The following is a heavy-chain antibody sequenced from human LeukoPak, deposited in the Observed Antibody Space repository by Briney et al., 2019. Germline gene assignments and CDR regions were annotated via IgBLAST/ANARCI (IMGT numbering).Heavy chain of an antibody. Sequence: GGSLRLSCAAPGFTFSSYSMNWVRQAPGKGLEWVSYISSRSSTIYYADSVKGRFTISRDNAKNSLYLQMDSLRAEDTAMYYCARHPAGYCRSRKCFDAFDMWGQGTMVTVSS. V-gene: IGHV3-48*01. CDR2: ISSRSSTI. D-gene: IGHD2-2*01. CDR3: ARHPAGYCRSRKCFDAFDM. CDR1: GFTFSSYS. J-gene: IGHJ3*02.